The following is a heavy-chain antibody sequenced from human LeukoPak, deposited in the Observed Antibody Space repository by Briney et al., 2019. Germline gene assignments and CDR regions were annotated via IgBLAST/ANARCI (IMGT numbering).Heavy chain of an antibody. D-gene: IGHD6-19*01. Sequence: ASVKVSCKASGYTFINYAISWVRQGPGQGLEWMGWISAYNGNTNYAQKLQGRVTMTTDTPTSTAHMELRSLRSDDAAVYYCARADSSGWYLRGYFDYWGQGTLVTVSS. CDR3: ARADSSGWYLRGYFDY. V-gene: IGHV1-18*01. CDR1: GYTFINYA. J-gene: IGHJ4*02. CDR2: ISAYNGNT.